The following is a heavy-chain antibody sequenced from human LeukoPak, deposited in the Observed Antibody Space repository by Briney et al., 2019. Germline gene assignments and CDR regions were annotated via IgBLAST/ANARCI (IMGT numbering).Heavy chain of an antibody. V-gene: IGHV3-74*01. J-gene: IGHJ4*02. CDR1: GFTFSSYW. CDR3: LGDDYT. CDR2: INSDGSSR. Sequence: GGSLRLSCAASGFTFSSYWMHWVRQAPGKGLVWVSGINSDGSSRRYADSVKGRFTISRDNAKNTMYLQMNSLRAEDTAVYYCLGDDYTGGQGTLVTVSS. D-gene: IGHD4-11*01.